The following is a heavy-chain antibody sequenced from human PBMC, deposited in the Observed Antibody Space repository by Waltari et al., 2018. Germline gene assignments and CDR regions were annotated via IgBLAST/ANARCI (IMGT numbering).Heavy chain of an antibody. CDR1: GGSISTHF. D-gene: IGHD3-10*01. CDR2: IYSSGST. V-gene: IGHV4-59*11. CDR3: ARASYGSGSSWFDP. Sequence: QVQLQESGPGLVMPSETLSLICSVSGGSISTHFWGWIRQPPGKTLEWIGNIYSSGSTNYNPSLTSRVTISLDMSKNQFSLKLRSVSAADTAVYYCARASYGSGSSWFDPWGQGNLVTVSS. J-gene: IGHJ5*02.